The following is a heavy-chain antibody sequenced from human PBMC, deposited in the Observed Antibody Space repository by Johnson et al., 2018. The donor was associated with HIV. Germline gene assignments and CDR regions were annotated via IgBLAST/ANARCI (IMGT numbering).Heavy chain of an antibody. V-gene: IGHV3-33*06. Sequence: VQLVESGGGVAQPGRSLRLSCAASGFTFSSYAMHWVRQAPGKGLEWVAVIWYDGSNKYYADSVKGRFTISRDNSKNTLYLQMNSLRAEDTAVYYCAKARAAAGTSDALDIWGQGTMVTVSS. D-gene: IGHD6-13*01. CDR1: GFTFSSYA. J-gene: IGHJ3*02. CDR2: IWYDGSNK. CDR3: AKARAAAGTSDALDI.